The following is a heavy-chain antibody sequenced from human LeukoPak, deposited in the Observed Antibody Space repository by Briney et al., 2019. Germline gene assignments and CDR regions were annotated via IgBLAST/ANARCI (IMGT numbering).Heavy chain of an antibody. CDR2: ISLTGLT. CDR3: SSETVAFSAFGY. V-gene: IGHV4-4*03. D-gene: IGHD3-10*01. J-gene: IGHJ4*02. Sequence: PETLSLTCGVSGGSISNTNWWSWVRQPPGQGLEWIGEISLTGLTNYNPSLESRVSVSLDKSKNQLSLNLTSVTAADTAVYYCSSETVAFSAFGYWGQGTLVTVPS. CDR1: GGSISNTNW.